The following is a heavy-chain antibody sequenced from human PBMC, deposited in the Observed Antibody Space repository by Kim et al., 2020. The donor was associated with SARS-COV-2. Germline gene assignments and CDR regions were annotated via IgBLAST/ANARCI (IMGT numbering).Heavy chain of an antibody. J-gene: IGHJ4*02. D-gene: IGHD3-10*01. CDR1: GFTFSNYR. CDR2: ITGSSSAI. Sequence: GGSLRLSCEASGFTFSNYRMHWVRQAPGKGLEWVSSITGSSSAIYYADSVKGRFTISRDNAKNSLYLQMNSLRDEDTAVFYCARANNRAADYWGQGTLVT. CDR3: ARANNRAADY. V-gene: IGHV3-48*02.